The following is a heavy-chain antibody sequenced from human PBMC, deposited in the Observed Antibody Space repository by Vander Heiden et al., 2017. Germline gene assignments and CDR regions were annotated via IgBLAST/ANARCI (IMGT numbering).Heavy chain of an antibody. V-gene: IGHV1-69*06. CDR1: GDTFNSYE. Sequence: QVQLVQSGAELKKPGSSVKVSCKASGDTFNSYEISWVRQAPGEGLEWMGGIIPLYNTTNYARKFQGRVRMTADKSTHTVYMELKRLKYEDTAVYDCARDGIVRKRMDVWGQGTTVTASS. D-gene: IGHD1-26*01. CDR3: ARDGIVRKRMDV. J-gene: IGHJ6*01. CDR2: IIPLYNTT.